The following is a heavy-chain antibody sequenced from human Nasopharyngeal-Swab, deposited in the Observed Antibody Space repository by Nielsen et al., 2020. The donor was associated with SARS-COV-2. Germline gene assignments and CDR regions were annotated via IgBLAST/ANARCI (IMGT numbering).Heavy chain of an antibody. Sequence: WIREPPGKGLEWIGEINHSGSTNYNPSLRSRVTRSGDTSKNQFSLKLSSVTAADTAVYYCARAGDIRYYDYGIDVWGQGTTVTVSS. CDR3: ARAGDIRYYDYGIDV. D-gene: IGHD2-21*01. J-gene: IGHJ6*02. CDR2: INHSGST. V-gene: IGHV4-34*01.